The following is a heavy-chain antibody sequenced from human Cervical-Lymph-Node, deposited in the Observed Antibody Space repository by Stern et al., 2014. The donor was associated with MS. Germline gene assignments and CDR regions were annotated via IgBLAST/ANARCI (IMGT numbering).Heavy chain of an antibody. V-gene: IGHV4-59*01. D-gene: IGHD4-17*01. CDR1: GGSISSYY. CDR3: ARESDYGWFDP. J-gene: IGHJ5*02. Sequence: QVQLVESGPELVKPSESLSLTCTASGGSISSYYWRWIRQPPGKGLEWIGYIYYSGSTNYNPSRKSRVTISVDTSKNHFSLKLSSVTAADTAVYYCARESDYGWFDPWGQGTLVTGSS. CDR2: IYYSGST.